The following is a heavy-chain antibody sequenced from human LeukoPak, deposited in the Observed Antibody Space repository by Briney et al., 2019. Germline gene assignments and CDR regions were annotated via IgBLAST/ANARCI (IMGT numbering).Heavy chain of an antibody. D-gene: IGHD6-13*01. J-gene: IGHJ6*03. CDR2: IYTSGST. CDR3: ARDTGSSSWPNYYYYMDV. Sequence: SETLSLTCTVSGGSISSYYWSWIRQPAGKGLEWIGRIYTSGSTNYNPSLKSRVTMSVDTSKNQFSLKLNSVTAADTAVYYCARDTGSSSWPNYYYYMDVWGKGTTVTISS. V-gene: IGHV4-4*07. CDR1: GGSISSYY.